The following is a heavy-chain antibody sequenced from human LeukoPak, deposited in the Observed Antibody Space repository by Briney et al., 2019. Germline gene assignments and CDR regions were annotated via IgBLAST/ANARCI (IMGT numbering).Heavy chain of an antibody. CDR3: ARHKYSSGWPPEGAFDI. CDR1: GGSISSSNW. V-gene: IGHV4-4*02. D-gene: IGHD6-19*01. Sequence: SETLSLTCAVSGGSISSSNWWSWVRQPPGKGLEWIGEIYHSGSTNYNPSLKSRVTISVDKSKNQFSLKLSSVTAADTAVYYCARHKYSSGWPPEGAFDIWGQGTMVTVSS. CDR2: IYHSGST. J-gene: IGHJ3*02.